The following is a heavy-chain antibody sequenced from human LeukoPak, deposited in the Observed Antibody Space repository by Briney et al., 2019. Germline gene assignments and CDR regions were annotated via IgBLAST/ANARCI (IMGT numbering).Heavy chain of an antibody. D-gene: IGHD6-19*01. CDR2: ISSSSSYI. CDR3: ARDRKQWLVASLDWYFDL. Sequence: GGSLRLSCAASGFTFSSYSMNWVRQAPGKGLEWVSSISSSSSYIYYADSVKVRFTISRDNAKNSLYLQMNSLRAEDTAVYYCARDRKQWLVASLDWYFDLWGRGTLVTVSS. J-gene: IGHJ2*01. CDR1: GFTFSSYS. V-gene: IGHV3-21*01.